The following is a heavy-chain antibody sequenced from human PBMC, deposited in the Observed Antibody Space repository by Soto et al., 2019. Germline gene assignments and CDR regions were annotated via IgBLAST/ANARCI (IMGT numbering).Heavy chain of an antibody. CDR2: ISGSGGTT. Sequence: HPGGSLRLSCAASGFTFSSYAMSWVRQAPGKGLECVSTISGSGGTTYYADSVKGRFTISRDNSKNTLYLQMNSLRAEDTAVYYCARDEWDARYTRYRGYDLSWYFDYWGQGTLVTVSS. J-gene: IGHJ4*02. CDR3: ARDEWDARYTRYRGYDLSWYFDY. CDR1: GFTFSSYA. V-gene: IGHV3-23*01. D-gene: IGHD5-12*01.